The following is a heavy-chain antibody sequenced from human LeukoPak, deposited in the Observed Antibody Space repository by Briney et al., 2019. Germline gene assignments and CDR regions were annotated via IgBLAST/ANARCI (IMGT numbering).Heavy chain of an antibody. Sequence: GGSLRLSCAASGFTFSSYWMHWVRQAPGKGLVWVSRINSDGSSTSYADSVKGRFTISRDNAKNSLYLQMNSLRAEDTAVYYCARDIGEWFGERWAFDDYWGQGTLVTVSS. CDR3: ARDIGEWFGERWAFDDY. J-gene: IGHJ4*02. D-gene: IGHD3-10*01. CDR1: GFTFSSYW. CDR2: INSDGSST. V-gene: IGHV3-74*01.